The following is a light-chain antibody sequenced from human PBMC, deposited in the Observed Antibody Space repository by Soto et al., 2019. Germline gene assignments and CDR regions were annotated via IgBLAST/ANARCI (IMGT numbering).Light chain of an antibody. Sequence: DIEMTQSPSTLSASVGDRVTITCRASQTIRRWLARYQQRPGKAPKVLIYDASTLESGVPARFSGSGSETEFTLTISSLQPEDSATYYCQHYNSDPWTFGQGTKVEIK. CDR1: QTIRRW. CDR3: QHYNSDPWT. J-gene: IGKJ1*01. CDR2: DAS. V-gene: IGKV1-5*01.